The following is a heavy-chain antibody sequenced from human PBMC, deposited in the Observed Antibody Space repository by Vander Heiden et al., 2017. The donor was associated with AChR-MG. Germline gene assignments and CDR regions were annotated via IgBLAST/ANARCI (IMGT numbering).Heavy chain of an antibody. CDR1: GYTFTSYD. J-gene: IGHJ5*02. D-gene: IGHD2-2*01. Sequence: QVQLVQSGAEVKKPGASVKVSCKASGYTFTSYDINWVRQATGQGLEWMGWMNPNSGNTGYAQKFQGRVTMTRNTSISTAYMELSSLRSEDTAVYYCARGRYCSSTSCRAGGGDNWFDPWGQGTLVTVSS. CDR2: MNPNSGNT. V-gene: IGHV1-8*01. CDR3: ARGRYCSSTSCRAGGGDNWFDP.